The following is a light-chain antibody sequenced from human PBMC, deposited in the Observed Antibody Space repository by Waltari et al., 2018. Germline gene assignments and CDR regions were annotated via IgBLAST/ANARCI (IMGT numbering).Light chain of an antibody. CDR2: YDN. J-gene: IGLJ2*01. Sequence: SYEVTQTLSVTVSPGQTARISGGGDNIGSKNVHWYQQKPSQAPVLVMYYDNRRPSGIPERISGSNSGNTATLTISGVEAGDEADYYCQVWDSSTDHVLFGGGTRLTV. CDR1: NIGSKN. V-gene: IGLV3-21*01. CDR3: QVWDSSTDHVL.